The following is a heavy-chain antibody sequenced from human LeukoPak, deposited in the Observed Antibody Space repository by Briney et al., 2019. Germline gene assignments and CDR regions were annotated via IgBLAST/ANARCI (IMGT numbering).Heavy chain of an antibody. CDR1: GFTFSSYS. CDR2: ISSSSSYI. Sequence: PGGSLRLSCAASGFTFSSYSMIWVRQAPGKGLEWVSSISSSSSYIYYADSVKGRFTISRDNAKNSLYLQMNSLRAEDTAVYYCARMLRAVAGLDPWGQGTLVTVSS. CDR3: ARMLRAVAGLDP. D-gene: IGHD6-19*01. J-gene: IGHJ5*02. V-gene: IGHV3-21*01.